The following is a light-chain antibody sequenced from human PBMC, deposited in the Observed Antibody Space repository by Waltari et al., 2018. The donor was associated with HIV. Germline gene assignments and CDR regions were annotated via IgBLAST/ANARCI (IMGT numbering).Light chain of an antibody. V-gene: IGLV1-47*01. Sequence: QSVLTQPPSASGTPGQRVTISCSGSSSNIGTNYIYWYQQLPGPAPKLLILRNNHRPAGVPDRFSGYKSGTSVFQASSGLRSEEEADYYCAAWDENRGGRVVFGGGTKLTVL. J-gene: IGLJ2*01. CDR3: AAWDENRGGRVV. CDR2: RNN. CDR1: SSNIGTNY.